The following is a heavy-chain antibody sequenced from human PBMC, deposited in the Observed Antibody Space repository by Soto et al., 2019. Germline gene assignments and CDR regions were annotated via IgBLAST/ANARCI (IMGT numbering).Heavy chain of an antibody. J-gene: IGHJ4*02. CDR1: RFTFSNYA. V-gene: IGHV3-23*01. CDR2: ISGSGGST. CDR3: AKDRKWNPTYFDY. Sequence: PGGSLRLSCAASRFTFSNYAMNWVRQAPGKGLEWVSAISGSGGSTYYADSVKGRFTISRDNSKNTLYLQINSLRAEDTAVYYCAKDRKWNPTYFDYRGPGTLVTVSS. D-gene: IGHD1-1*01.